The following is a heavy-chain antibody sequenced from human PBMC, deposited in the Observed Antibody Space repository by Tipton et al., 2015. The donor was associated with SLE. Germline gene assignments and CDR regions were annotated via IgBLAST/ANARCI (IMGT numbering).Heavy chain of an antibody. V-gene: IGHV4-59*01. J-gene: IGHJ4*01. CDR2: ISQTGST. D-gene: IGHD1-26*01. CDR1: GGSHMSLH. Sequence: TLSLTCTVFGGSHMSLHWSWFRQPPGKGLEWVGYISQTGSTNYNPSLTSRATISMDTSKNQFSLRLISVTAADTAVYFCARAWDLGPSDHWGHGTLVTVS. CDR3: ARAWDLGPSDH.